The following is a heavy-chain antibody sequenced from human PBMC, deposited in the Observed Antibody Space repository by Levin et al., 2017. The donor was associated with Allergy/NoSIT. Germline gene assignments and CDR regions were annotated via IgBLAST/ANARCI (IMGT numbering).Heavy chain of an antibody. Sequence: GESLKISCAASGFTFSDYAMTWVRQAPGKGLEWVSTISGVGDDMYYTDSVKGRFTVSRDNSKNTVYLQMNSLRAEDTAVYYCAKLTARLLATENPYYFDYWGQGTLVTVSS. J-gene: IGHJ4*02. V-gene: IGHV3-23*01. CDR1: GFTFSDYA. CDR2: ISGVGDDM. CDR3: AKLTARLLATENPYYFDY. D-gene: IGHD3-3*01.